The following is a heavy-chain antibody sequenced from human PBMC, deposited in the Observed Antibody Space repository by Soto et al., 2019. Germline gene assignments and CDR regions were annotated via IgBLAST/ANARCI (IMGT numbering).Heavy chain of an antibody. D-gene: IGHD3-9*01. CDR2: ISDSGSS. CDR3: ARNTFYDIFTAYYSLFDY. J-gene: IGHJ4*02. V-gene: IGHV4-31*03. CDR1: GGSISSGSFY. Sequence: QVQLQESGPGLVKPSQTLTLTCTVSGGSISSGSFYWSWIRQHPGKGLEWIGHISDSGSSYYNPSLDSRVTISVDTSKNQFSLKLSAVTAADTAVYFCARNTFYDIFTAYYSLFDYWGQGTLVTVSS.